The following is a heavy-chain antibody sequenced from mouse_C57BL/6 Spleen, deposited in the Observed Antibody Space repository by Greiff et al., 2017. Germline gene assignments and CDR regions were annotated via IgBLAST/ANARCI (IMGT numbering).Heavy chain of an antibody. CDR2: INPSNGGT. J-gene: IGHJ4*01. CDR3: ARWGPWVYDGYYAMDY. V-gene: IGHV1-53*01. Sequence: VQLQQPGTELVKPGASVKLSCKASGYTFTSYWMPWVKQRPGQGLEWIGNINPSNGGTNYNDKFKSKATMTVDKSSNTAYMQLNSLTSEYSAVYSCARWGPWVYDGYYAMDYWGQGTSVTVSS. D-gene: IGHD2-3*01. CDR1: GYTFTSYW.